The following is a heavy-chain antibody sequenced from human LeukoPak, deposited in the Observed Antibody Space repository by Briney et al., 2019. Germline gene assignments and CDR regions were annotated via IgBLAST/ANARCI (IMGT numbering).Heavy chain of an antibody. D-gene: IGHD2-15*01. CDR2: ISYDGSNK. CDR3: AKVSRVYCSGGSCYSPPDY. V-gene: IGHV3-30*18. CDR1: GFTFNTYA. J-gene: IGHJ4*02. Sequence: PGRSLRLSCAASGFTFNTYAMHWVRQAPGKGLEWVAVISYDGSNKYNADSVKGRFTISRDNSKNTLYLQMNSLRAEDTAVYYCAKVSRVYCSGGSCYSPPDYWGQGTLVTVSS.